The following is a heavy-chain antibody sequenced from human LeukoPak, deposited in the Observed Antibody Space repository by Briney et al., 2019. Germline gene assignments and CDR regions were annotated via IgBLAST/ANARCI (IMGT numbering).Heavy chain of an antibody. CDR2: IYTGGTT. CDR1: GLTVSSNY. CDR3: ARGSFSSGSYWDYFDS. V-gene: IGHV3-53*04. D-gene: IGHD3-22*01. J-gene: IGHJ4*02. Sequence: GESLRLSCAASGLTVSSNYMSWVRQAPGRGLEWVSVIYTGGTTNYADSVKGRFTISRHNSKNTLYLQMNSLRPEDTAVYYCARGSFSSGSYWDYFDSWGQGSLVTVSS.